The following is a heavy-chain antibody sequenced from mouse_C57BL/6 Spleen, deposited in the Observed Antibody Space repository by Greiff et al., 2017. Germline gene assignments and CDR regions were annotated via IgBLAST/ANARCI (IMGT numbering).Heavy chain of an antibody. CDR3: ASLGSLYYGSSYAAY. Sequence: VQLQQSGASVKISCKASGYAFSSYWMNWVKQRPGKGLEWIGQIYPGDGDTNYNGKFKGKATLTADKSSSTAYMQLSGLTSEDSAVYFCASLGSLYYGSSYAAYWGQGTLVTVSA. CDR1: GYAFSSYW. V-gene: IGHV1-80*01. CDR2: IYPGDGDT. D-gene: IGHD1-1*01. J-gene: IGHJ3*01.